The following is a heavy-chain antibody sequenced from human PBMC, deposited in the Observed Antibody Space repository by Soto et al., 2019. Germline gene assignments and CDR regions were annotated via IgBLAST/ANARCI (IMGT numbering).Heavy chain of an antibody. CDR3: ARFRGFRGYYMDV. J-gene: IGHJ6*03. CDR1: GDSISSYY. V-gene: IGHV4-59*08. Sequence: QVRLQESGPGLVKPSETLSLTCTVSGDSISSYYWSWIRQPPGKGLEWIGCIYYSGSTKYNPSLKNRVTISVDTSKNQFSLRLSSVTAADTAVYYCARFRGFRGYYMDVWGKGTTVTVSS. CDR2: IYYSGST.